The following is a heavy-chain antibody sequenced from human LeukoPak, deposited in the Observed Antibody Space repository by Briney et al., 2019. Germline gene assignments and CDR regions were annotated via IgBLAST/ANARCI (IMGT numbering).Heavy chain of an antibody. Sequence: GGSLRLSCAASGFTFNTYGMHWVRQAPGKGLEWVAVIWYDGSNKYYADSVKGRFTISRDNSKNTLYLQMNSLRAEDTAVYYCAKDSSRLAARVIDYWGQGTLVTVSS. V-gene: IGHV3-33*06. CDR2: IWYDGSNK. J-gene: IGHJ4*02. CDR1: GFTFNTYG. D-gene: IGHD6-6*01. CDR3: AKDSSRLAARVIDY.